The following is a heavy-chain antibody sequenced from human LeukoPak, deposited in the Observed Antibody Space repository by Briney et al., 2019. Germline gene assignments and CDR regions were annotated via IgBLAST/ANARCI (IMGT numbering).Heavy chain of an antibody. CDR3: AKREWSAGNYGMDV. CDR1: GFTFSSYN. J-gene: IGHJ6*02. V-gene: IGHV3-48*02. D-gene: IGHD3-3*01. CDR2: ISSSSSTI. Sequence: GGSLRLSCAASGFTFSSYNMNWVRQAPGKGLEWVSYISSSSSTIYYADSVKGRFTISRDNAKNSLYLQMNSLRDEDTAVYYCAKREWSAGNYGMDVWGQGTTVIVSS.